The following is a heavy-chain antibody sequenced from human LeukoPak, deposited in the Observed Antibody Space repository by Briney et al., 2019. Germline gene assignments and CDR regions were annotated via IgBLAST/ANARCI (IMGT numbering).Heavy chain of an antibody. D-gene: IGHD5-18*01. CDR2: INHSGST. Sequence: SETLSLTCAVYSGSFSCYSWSWIRQPPGKGLEWIGEINHSGSTNYSPSLNSRVTISVDTSSSQFSLSLSSVTAADTAVYYCARNHTGYFDPWGQGTLVTVSS. CDR3: ARNHTGYFDP. CDR1: SGSFSCYS. J-gene: IGHJ5*02. V-gene: IGHV4-34*01.